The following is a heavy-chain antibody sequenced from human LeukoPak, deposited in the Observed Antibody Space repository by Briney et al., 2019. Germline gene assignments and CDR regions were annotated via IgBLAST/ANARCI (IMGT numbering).Heavy chain of an antibody. CDR1: GFTFSSYG. CDR3: AKGVDTAMVGDAFDI. J-gene: IGHJ3*02. CDR2: IWYDGSNK. V-gene: IGHV3-33*06. D-gene: IGHD5-18*01. Sequence: QSGGSLRLSCAASGFTFSSYGMHWVRQAPGKGLEWVAVIWYDGSNKYYADSVKGRFTISRDNSKNTLYLQMNSLRAEDTAVYYCAKGVDTAMVGDAFDIWGQGTMVTVSS.